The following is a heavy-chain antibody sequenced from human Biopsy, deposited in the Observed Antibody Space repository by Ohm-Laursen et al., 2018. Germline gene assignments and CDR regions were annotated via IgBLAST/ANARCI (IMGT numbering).Heavy chain of an antibody. J-gene: IGHJ4*02. Sequence: SVKVSCSASGYTFISYDIDWVRQATGQGLEWMGWMNPNSGETGYAQKFQGRVTMTTNTSVNTAYMELSSLTFEDTAVYYCAIEGGTYSKPFDYWGQGSQVIVSS. CDR2: MNPNSGET. CDR3: AIEGGTYSKPFDY. CDR1: GYTFISYD. D-gene: IGHD1-26*01. V-gene: IGHV1-8*01.